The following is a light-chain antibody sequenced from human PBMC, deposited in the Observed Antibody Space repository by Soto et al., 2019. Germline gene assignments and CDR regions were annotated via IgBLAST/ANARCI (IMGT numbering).Light chain of an antibody. V-gene: IGKV3-15*01. CDR2: GAS. CDR3: QQYNNWPQT. Sequence: EIVMTQTPATLSVSPGERATLSCRASQSVSSNLAWYQQKPGQAPRLLIYGASTRATGIPARFSGSGSGTEFTLTISILQSEDFAVYYCQQYNNWPQTFGHGTKVEIK. J-gene: IGKJ1*01. CDR1: QSVSSN.